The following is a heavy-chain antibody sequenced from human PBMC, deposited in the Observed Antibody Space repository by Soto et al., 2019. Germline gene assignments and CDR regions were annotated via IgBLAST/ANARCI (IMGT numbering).Heavy chain of an antibody. Sequence: QVQVQQWGAGLLKFSETLSLTCAVNGGSFSGWHWNWIRQPPGKGLEWIGEARHTGGTHYNPSLESRVTISVDRSRNQLSLKLTSVSAADTAVYYCARSRNLDVWGPGTTVIVSS. J-gene: IGHJ6*02. D-gene: IGHD1-1*01. CDR3: ARSRNLDV. CDR1: GGSFSGWH. CDR2: ARHTGGT. V-gene: IGHV4-34*01.